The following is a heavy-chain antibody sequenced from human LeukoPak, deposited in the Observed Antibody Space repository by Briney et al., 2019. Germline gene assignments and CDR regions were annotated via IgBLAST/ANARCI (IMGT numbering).Heavy chain of an antibody. Sequence: AGGSLRLSCVASGFTFSSYGMHWVRQAPGKGLEWVAVISYDGSKKYYADSVMGRFIISRDNSKNTLSLQMNSLRAEDTAVYYCASNSGYDKSSGWYGDSWGQGTLVTVSS. V-gene: IGHV3-30*03. CDR2: ISYDGSKK. CDR1: GFTFSSYG. CDR3: ASNSGYDKSSGWYGDS. J-gene: IGHJ4*02. D-gene: IGHD6-19*01.